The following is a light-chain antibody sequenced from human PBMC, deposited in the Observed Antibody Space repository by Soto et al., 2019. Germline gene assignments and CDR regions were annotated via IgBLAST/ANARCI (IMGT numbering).Light chain of an antibody. CDR1: QSVSSN. CDR2: GVS. CDR3: QQYNDWPWT. Sequence: EILMTQSPATLSVSPGERATLSCRASQSVSSNLAWYQQKPGQAPRLLIYGVSTRATGIPARFSGSGSGTEFTLIISSLQSEDFAIYYCQQYNDWPWTFGQGTKVEIK. J-gene: IGKJ1*01. V-gene: IGKV3-15*01.